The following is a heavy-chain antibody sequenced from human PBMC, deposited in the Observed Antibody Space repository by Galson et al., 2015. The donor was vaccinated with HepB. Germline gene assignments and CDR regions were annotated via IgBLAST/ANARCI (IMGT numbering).Heavy chain of an antibody. D-gene: IGHD3-10*01. CDR2: VYWDGDK. J-gene: IGHJ5*02. CDR3: VHRRWFSGIDT. Sequence: LVKPTQTLTLTCTFSGFSPNTGGEGVGWVRQPPGKALEWLTIVYWDGDKRFSPSLRSRLTLTKDTSKNQVVLTMTNMDPVDTATYFCVHRRWFSGIDTWGQGTLVTVSS. V-gene: IGHV2-5*02. CDR1: GFSPNTGGEG.